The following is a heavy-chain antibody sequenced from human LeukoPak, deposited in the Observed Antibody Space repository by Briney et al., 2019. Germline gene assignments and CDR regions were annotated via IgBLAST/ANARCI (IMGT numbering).Heavy chain of an antibody. D-gene: IGHD4-11*01. Sequence: GGSLRLSCAASGFTFSDYYMSWIRQAPGKGLEWVSYISSSGSTTYYADSVKGRFTISRDNAKNSLYLQMNSLRAEDTAVYYCAKAPDYSNYVDFDYWGQGTLVTVSS. CDR3: AKAPDYSNYVDFDY. CDR2: ISSSGSTT. CDR1: GFTFSDYY. J-gene: IGHJ4*02. V-gene: IGHV3-11*01.